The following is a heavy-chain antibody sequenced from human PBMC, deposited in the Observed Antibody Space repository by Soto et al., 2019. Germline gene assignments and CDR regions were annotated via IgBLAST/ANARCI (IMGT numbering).Heavy chain of an antibody. CDR1: GFTFSSYA. CDR3: ARDRAMIVVTLVDI. Sequence: QVQLVESGGGVVQPGRSLRLSCAASGFTFSSYAMHWVRQAPGKGLEWVAVISYDGSNKYYADSVKGRFTISRENSKNTLYLQMNSLRAEDTAVYYCARDRAMIVVTLVDIWGQGTMVTVSS. V-gene: IGHV3-30-3*01. D-gene: IGHD3-22*01. CDR2: ISYDGSNK. J-gene: IGHJ3*02.